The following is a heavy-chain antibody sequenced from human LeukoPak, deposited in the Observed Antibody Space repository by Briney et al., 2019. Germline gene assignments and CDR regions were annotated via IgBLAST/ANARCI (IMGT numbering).Heavy chain of an antibody. V-gene: IGHV1-2*02. J-gene: IGHJ4*02. D-gene: IGHD5-12*01. CDR3: ARVRYSSYDKYYFDY. CDR2: INPTSGGT. CDR1: GYTFTVYY. Sequence: GASVKVSCKASGYTFTVYYMHWVRQAPGQGLEWMGWINPTSGGTNYAQKFQGRVTMTRDTSISTAYMELSRLSSDDTAVYYCARVRYSSYDKYYFDYWGQGTLVTVSS.